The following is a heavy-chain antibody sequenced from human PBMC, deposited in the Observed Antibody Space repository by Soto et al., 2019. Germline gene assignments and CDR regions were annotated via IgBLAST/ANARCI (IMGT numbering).Heavy chain of an antibody. CDR3: ATCSSTSCYTADDAFDI. D-gene: IGHD2-2*02. Sequence: QVQLVQSGAEVKKPGSSVKVSCKASGGTFSSYAISWVRQAPGQGLEWMGGIIPIFGTANYAQKFQGRVTITADESTRTAYMELSSLRSEDTAVYYCATCSSTSCYTADDAFDIWGQGTMVTVSS. CDR1: GGTFSSYA. V-gene: IGHV1-69*01. CDR2: IIPIFGTA. J-gene: IGHJ3*02.